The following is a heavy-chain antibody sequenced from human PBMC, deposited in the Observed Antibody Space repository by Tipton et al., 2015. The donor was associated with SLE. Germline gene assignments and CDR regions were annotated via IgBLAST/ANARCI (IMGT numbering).Heavy chain of an antibody. J-gene: IGHJ4*02. Sequence: TLSLTCSVSDYSINSNNWWVWIRQPPGKGLEWIGYIYYTGKIHYNPSLESRVTISIDTSKNQFSLKLSSVTAVDTAVYYCARQLGIDFMVEWWGRGTQVTVSS. CDR3: ARQLGIDFMVEW. V-gene: IGHV4-28*02. CDR2: IYYTGKI. D-gene: IGHD3-10*01. CDR1: DYSINSNNW.